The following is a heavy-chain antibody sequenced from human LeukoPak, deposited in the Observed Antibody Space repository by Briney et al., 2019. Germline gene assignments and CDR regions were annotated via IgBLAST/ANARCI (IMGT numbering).Heavy chain of an antibody. CDR3: TSELYFSDGSGL. CDR2: ITRSSNSI. V-gene: IGHV3-21*01. Sequence: GGSLRLSCVTSGFSFSTYSMSWVRQSPGKGLEWISAITRSSNSIYYADAVKGRFTISRDNAKRSVYLQMNSLRVEDTAIYYCTSELYFSDGSGLWGPGTVVTVSS. D-gene: IGHD3-22*01. CDR1: GFSFSTYS. J-gene: IGHJ3*01.